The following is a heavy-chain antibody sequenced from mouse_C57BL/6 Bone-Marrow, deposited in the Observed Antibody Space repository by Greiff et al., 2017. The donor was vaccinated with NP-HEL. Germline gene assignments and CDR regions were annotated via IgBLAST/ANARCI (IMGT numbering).Heavy chain of an antibody. CDR2: FHPYNDDT. J-gene: IGHJ1*03. CDR3: ARACGYGDWYFEV. CDR1: GYTFTTYS. D-gene: IGHD2-2*01. V-gene: IGHV1-47*01. Sequence: VQLQQSGAELVKPGASVKMSCKASGYTFTTYSIEWMKQKPGKSLEWIGNFHPYNDDTKYNEKFKGKATLTAEKSSSTAYLQLSRLTSDDAAVYCCARACGYGDWYFEVWGTGTTVTVAS.